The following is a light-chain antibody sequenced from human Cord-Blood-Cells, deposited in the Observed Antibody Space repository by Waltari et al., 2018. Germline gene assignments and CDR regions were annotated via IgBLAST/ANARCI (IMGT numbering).Light chain of an antibody. V-gene: IGLV2-23*02. J-gene: IGLJ2*01. CDR3: CSYAGSSTWV. Sequence: ALTRPPPVSGSPGHPTPIPSPEPGSDVGSYNLAPWYQQHPGKAPKLMIYEVSKRPSGVSNRFSGSKSGNTASLTISGLQAEDEADYYCCSYAGSSTWVFGGGTKLTVL. CDR2: EVS. CDR1: GSDVGSYNL.